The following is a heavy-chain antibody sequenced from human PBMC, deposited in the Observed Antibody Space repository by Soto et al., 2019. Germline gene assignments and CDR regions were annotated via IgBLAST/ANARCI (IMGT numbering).Heavy chain of an antibody. CDR3: ARDKDFWSGYYTGGAFDI. Sequence: ASVKVSCKASGYTFTSYYMHWVRQAPGQGLEWMGIINPSGGSTSYAQKFQGRVTMTTDTSTSTAYMELSSLRSEDTAVYYCARDKDFWSGYYTGGAFDIWGQGTMVTVSS. V-gene: IGHV1-46*01. J-gene: IGHJ3*02. CDR2: INPSGGST. D-gene: IGHD3-3*01. CDR1: GYTFTSYY.